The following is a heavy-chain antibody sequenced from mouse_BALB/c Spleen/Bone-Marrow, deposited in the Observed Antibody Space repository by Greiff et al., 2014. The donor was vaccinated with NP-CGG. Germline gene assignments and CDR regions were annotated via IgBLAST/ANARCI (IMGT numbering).Heavy chain of an antibody. CDR1: GLNIKDYY. D-gene: IGHD2-1*01. CDR3: NGNYYAMDY. J-gene: IGHJ4*01. Sequence: LVESGAELVRSGASVKLSCTASGLNIKDYYMHWVKQRPEQGLEWIGWIDPENGDTEYAPKFQGKATMTADTSSDTAYLQLSSLTSEDTAVYYCNGNYYAMDYWGQGTSVTVSS. CDR2: IDPENGDT. V-gene: IGHV14-4*02.